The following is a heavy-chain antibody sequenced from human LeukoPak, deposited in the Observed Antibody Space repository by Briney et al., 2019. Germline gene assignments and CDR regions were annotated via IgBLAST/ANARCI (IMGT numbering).Heavy chain of an antibody. V-gene: IGHV3-23*01. CDR1: GFTFSTYP. Sequence: GGSLRLSCAASGFTFSTYPMSWVRQAPGKGLEWVSGISGTGESTYYADSVKGRFTIFRDNSKNTLYLQMSSLRADDTAVYYCVKTLDWSYFDCRGRGTLVTVSS. D-gene: IGHD1-1*01. J-gene: IGHJ4*02. CDR3: VKTLDWSYFDC. CDR2: ISGTGEST.